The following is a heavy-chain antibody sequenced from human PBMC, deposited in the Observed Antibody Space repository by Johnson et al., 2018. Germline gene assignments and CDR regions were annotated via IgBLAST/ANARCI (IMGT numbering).Heavy chain of an antibody. D-gene: IGHD2-2*01. V-gene: IGHV3-30*01. CDR1: GFTFSRYA. Sequence: VQLVESGGGVVQPGWSLRLSCAASGFTFSRYAMYWVRQAPGKGLEWVAVTSYDGINKFYGDSVKGRFTISRNNSKNTLYFQMNSLRPEDTAGYYCARQVKVPAARGNYYYYMDGWGEGTTVTVSS. J-gene: IGHJ6*03. CDR2: TSYDGINK. CDR3: ARQVKVPAARGNYYYYMDG.